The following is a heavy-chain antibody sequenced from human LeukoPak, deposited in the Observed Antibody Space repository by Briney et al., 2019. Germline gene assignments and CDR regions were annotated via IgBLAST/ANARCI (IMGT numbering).Heavy chain of an antibody. D-gene: IGHD2-15*01. V-gene: IGHV3-23*01. Sequence: GGSLRLSCAASGFTLSSYTMTWVRQAPGKGLEWVSTISTNGGSTYYADSVKGRFTISRDNSKNMLHLRMNSLRAEDTAVYYCAKGRLVVTATDYWGQGTLVTVSS. CDR3: AKGRLVVTATDY. CDR1: GFTLSSYT. J-gene: IGHJ4*02. CDR2: ISTNGGST.